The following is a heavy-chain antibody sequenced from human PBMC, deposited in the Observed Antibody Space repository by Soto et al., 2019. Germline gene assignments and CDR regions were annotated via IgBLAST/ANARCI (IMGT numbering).Heavy chain of an antibody. CDR3: ERHGWGSSSSGAASPSYSYYYSGMDV. V-gene: IGHV5-10-1*01. CDR1: EYSFTTYY. D-gene: IGHD6-6*01. J-gene: IGHJ6*02. CDR2: IDPSDSYI. Sequence: GESLKISCKESEYSFTTYYINWVRQMPGKGLEWMGRIDPSDSYINYSPSFQGHVTFSVDKSITTAYLQWNSLKASDTAMYYCERHGWGSSSSGAASPSYSYYYSGMDVWGQGTTVTV.